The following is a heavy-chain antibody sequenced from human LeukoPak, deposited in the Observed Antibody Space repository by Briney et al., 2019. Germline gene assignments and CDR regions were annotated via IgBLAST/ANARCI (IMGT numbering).Heavy chain of an antibody. CDR1: GFTFSSYA. CDR3: AKDKLGATGDAFDI. CDR2: ISGSGGST. V-gene: IGHV3-23*01. Sequence: GRSLRLSCAASGFTFSSYAMNWVRQAPGKGLEWVSVISGSGGSTYYADSVKGRFTISRDNSKNTLYLQMNSLRVDDTAVYYCAKDKLGATGDAFDIWGQGTVVTVSS. D-gene: IGHD1-26*01. J-gene: IGHJ3*02.